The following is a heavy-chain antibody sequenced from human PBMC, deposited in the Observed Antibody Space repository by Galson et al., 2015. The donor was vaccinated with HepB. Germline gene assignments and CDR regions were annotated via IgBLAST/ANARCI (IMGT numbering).Heavy chain of an antibody. J-gene: IGHJ4*02. CDR1: GFTFSSYE. V-gene: IGHV3-48*03. CDR3: ASDPSPYSGYDQGDY. D-gene: IGHD5-12*01. CDR2: ISSSGSTI. Sequence: LRLSCAASGFTFSSYEMNWVRQAPGKGLEWVSYISSSGSTIYYADSVKGRFTISRDNAKNSLYLQMNSLRAEDTAVYYCASDPSPYSGYDQGDYWGQGTLVTVSS.